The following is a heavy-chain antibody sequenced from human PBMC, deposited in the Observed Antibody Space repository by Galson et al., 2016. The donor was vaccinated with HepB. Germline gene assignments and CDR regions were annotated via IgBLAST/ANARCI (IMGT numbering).Heavy chain of an antibody. CDR2: IDPADSRT. Sequence: QSGAEVKKSGESLRISCQGSGYTFTTYWISWVRQKSGRGLEWMGRIDPADSRTDYSPSFQGHVTISADKSSGTAYLQWPSLKTSDTAMYFCARHPYCSGGTCYSDFYFYMDLWGKGTPVAVSS. J-gene: IGHJ6*03. CDR1: GYTFTTYW. D-gene: IGHD2-15*01. CDR3: ARHPYCSGGTCYSDFYFYMDL. V-gene: IGHV5-10-1*01.